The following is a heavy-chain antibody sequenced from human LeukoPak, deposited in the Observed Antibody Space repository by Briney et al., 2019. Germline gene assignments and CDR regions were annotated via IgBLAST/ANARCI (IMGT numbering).Heavy chain of an antibody. V-gene: IGHV1-8*01. Sequence: ASVTVSFKASGYTFTSYDINWVRQAPGQGLEWMGWMNPNSGNTGYAQKFQGRVTMTRNTSISTAYMELSGLRSEDTAVYYCARKRAYYDISGYFGYWGQGTLVTVSS. CDR2: MNPNSGNT. D-gene: IGHD3-22*01. J-gene: IGHJ4*02. CDR3: ARKRAYYDISGYFGY. CDR1: GYTFTSYD.